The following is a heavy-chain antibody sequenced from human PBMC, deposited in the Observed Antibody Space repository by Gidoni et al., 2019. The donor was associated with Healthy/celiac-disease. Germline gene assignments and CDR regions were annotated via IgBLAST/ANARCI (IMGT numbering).Heavy chain of an antibody. D-gene: IGHD2-15*01. CDR2: IYYSGST. CDR1: GGSISSYY. Sequence: QVQLQESGPGLVKPSETLSLTCPVSGGSISSYYWSRIRQPPGKGLEWIGYIYYSGSTNYNPSLKSRVTISVDTSKNQFSLKLSSVTAADTAVYYCARVGGGNDFDYWGQGTLVTVSS. V-gene: IGHV4-59*01. CDR3: ARVGGGNDFDY. J-gene: IGHJ4*02.